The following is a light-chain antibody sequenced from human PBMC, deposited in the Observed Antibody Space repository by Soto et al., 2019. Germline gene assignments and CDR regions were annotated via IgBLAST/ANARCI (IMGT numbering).Light chain of an antibody. CDR3: SSFAKSNNFV. CDR2: EVT. CDR1: SSDVGAYDF. J-gene: IGLJ1*01. Sequence: QSALTQPPSASGSPGQSVTISCTGTSSDVGAYDFVSWYQQHPGEAPKLMIYEVTKRPSGVPDRFSGSKSGNTASLTVSGLHTEDEADYYCSSFAKSNNFVSGTGTKVTVL. V-gene: IGLV2-8*01.